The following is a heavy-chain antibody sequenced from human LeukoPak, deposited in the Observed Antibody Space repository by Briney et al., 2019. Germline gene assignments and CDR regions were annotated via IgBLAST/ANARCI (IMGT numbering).Heavy chain of an antibody. V-gene: IGHV3-21*01. CDR2: ISSSSSYI. CDR3: ARVTYGDYTDYYFDY. D-gene: IGHD4-17*01. Sequence: VKPGGSLRLSCAASGFTFSSYSMNWVRQAPRKGLEWVSSISSSSSYIYYADSVKGRFTISRDNAKNSLYLQMNSLRAEDTAVYYCARVTYGDYTDYYFDYWGQGTLVTVSS. CDR1: GFTFSSYS. J-gene: IGHJ4*02.